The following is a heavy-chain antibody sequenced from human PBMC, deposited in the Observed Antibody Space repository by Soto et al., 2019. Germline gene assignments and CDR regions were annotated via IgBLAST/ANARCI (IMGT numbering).Heavy chain of an antibody. CDR3: AASCVAFGGFNYYGMDV. Sequence: QVQLQESGPGLVKPSQTLSLTCTVSGGSISSGGYYWYWIRQHPGKGLEWIGYIYYSGPTYYNPSLKSRVTISVDTSKTQFSLKLSSVTAADTAVYYCAASCVAFGGFNYYGMDVWGQGTTVTVSS. V-gene: IGHV4-31*03. CDR2: IYYSGPT. D-gene: IGHD5-12*01. J-gene: IGHJ6*02. CDR1: GGSISSGGYY.